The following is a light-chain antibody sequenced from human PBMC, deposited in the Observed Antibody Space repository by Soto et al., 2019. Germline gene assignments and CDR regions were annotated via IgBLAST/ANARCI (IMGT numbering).Light chain of an antibody. CDR3: QQYGGSPRT. J-gene: IGKJ2*02. CDR1: QSVNSDY. CDR2: GAS. V-gene: IGKV3-20*01. Sequence: VLTQSPGTLSLSPGERATLSCRASQSVNSDYLAWYQQKPGQAPRLLIYGASIRVTGIPDRFSASGSGTDFTLTINRLEPDDFAVYYCQQYGGSPRTFGQGTKLEIK.